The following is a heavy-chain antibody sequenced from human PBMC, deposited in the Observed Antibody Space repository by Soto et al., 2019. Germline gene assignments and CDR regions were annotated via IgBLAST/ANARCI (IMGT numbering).Heavy chain of an antibody. D-gene: IGHD6-19*01. J-gene: IGHJ4*02. CDR1: GYIFTTSA. CDR3: AREDQWLPDY. V-gene: IGHV1-46*01. Sequence: QVQLVQSEAELKQPGASVKISCKASGYIFTTSAIHWVRQAPGQGLEWMGIVNPSGGTTTYAQKFQGRVTMTRDTYTTTVYMDLSSLRFDDTAVYYCAREDQWLPDYWGQGTRVSVSS. CDR2: VNPSGGTT.